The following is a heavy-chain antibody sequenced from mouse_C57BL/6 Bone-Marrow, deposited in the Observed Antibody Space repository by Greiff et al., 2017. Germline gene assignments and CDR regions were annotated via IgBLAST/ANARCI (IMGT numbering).Heavy chain of an antibody. V-gene: IGHV1-80*01. CDR3: ARDNPYYAMDY. CDR1: GYAFSSYW. J-gene: IGHJ4*01. Sequence: QVQLQQSEAELVKPGASVKISCKASGYAFSSYWMNWVKQRPGKGLEWIGQIYPGDGDTNYNGKFKGKDTLTADKSSSTAYMQLSSLTSEDSAVYFCARDNPYYAMDYWGQGTSVTVAS. D-gene: IGHD1-3*01. CDR2: IYPGDGDT.